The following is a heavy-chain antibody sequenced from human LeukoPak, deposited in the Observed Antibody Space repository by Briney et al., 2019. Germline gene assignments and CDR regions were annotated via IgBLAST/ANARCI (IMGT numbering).Heavy chain of an antibody. Sequence: GASVKVSCKTSGYTFRDYGITWVRQAPGQGLEWMGWIRNDNGNREYAQKIQGRVTMTRDTSTSTAYMELRSLRSDDTAVYYCARDRPTMIVVAYPYYFDYWGQGTLVTVSS. CDR2: IRNDNGNR. J-gene: IGHJ4*02. CDR1: GYTFRDYG. CDR3: ARDRPTMIVVAYPYYFDY. V-gene: IGHV1-18*01. D-gene: IGHD3-22*01.